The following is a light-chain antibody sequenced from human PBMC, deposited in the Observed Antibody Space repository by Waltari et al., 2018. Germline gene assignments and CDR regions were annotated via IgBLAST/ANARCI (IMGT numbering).Light chain of an antibody. CDR2: EVD. CDR1: SSDVGGFSY. CDR3: SSYGGDNNYV. Sequence: QSALTQPPSASGSPGQSVTISCTGTSSDVGGFSYVSWFQQHPGKAPKLIIYEVDKRPSGVPDRFSGSKSGNTASLTVSGLQAEDEADYYCSSYGGDNNYVFGSGTKVTVL. V-gene: IGLV2-8*01. J-gene: IGLJ1*01.